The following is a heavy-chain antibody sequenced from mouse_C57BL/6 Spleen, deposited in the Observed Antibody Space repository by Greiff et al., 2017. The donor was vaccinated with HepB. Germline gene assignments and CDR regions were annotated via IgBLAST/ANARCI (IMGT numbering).Heavy chain of an antibody. CDR2: IYPGGGYT. J-gene: IGHJ1*03. Sequence: QVQLQQSGAELVRPGTSVKMSCKASGYTFTNYWIGWAKQRPGHGLEWIGDIYPGGGYTNYNEKFKGKATRTADKSSSTAYMQFSSLTSEDSAIYYCARERGYGSSAPWYFDVWGTGTTVTVSS. CDR1: GYTFTNYW. V-gene: IGHV1-63*01. CDR3: ARERGYGSSAPWYFDV. D-gene: IGHD1-1*01.